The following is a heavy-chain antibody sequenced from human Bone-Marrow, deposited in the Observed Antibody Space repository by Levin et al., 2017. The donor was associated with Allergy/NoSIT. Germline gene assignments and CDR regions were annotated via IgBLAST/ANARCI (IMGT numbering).Heavy chain of an antibody. D-gene: IGHD5-24*01. J-gene: IGHJ6*02. Sequence: SETLSLTCSVSGGSITNNNWWTWVRQSPGKGLEWIGEIYHVGSTNYNPSLKSRVTMSVDKSKHQFSLKVRSVTAADAAVYYCARDRVELRHQYLLYGMDVWGPGITVTVSS. CDR1: GGSITNNNW. CDR3: ARDRVELRHQYLLYGMDV. CDR2: IYHVGST. V-gene: IGHV4-4*02.